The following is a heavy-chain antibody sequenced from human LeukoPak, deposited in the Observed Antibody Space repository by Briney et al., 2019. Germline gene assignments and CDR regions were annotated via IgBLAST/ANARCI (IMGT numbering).Heavy chain of an antibody. V-gene: IGHV1-69*06. CDR3: AREVYGSGSYYLDY. D-gene: IGHD3-10*01. J-gene: IGHJ4*02. CDR1: GGTFSSYA. CDR2: IIPIFGTA. Sequence: SVKVSCKASGGTFSSYAISWVRQAPGQGLGWMGGIIPIFGTANYAQKFQGRVTITADKSTSTAYMELSSLRSEDTAVYYCAREVYGSGSYYLDYWGQGTLVTVSS.